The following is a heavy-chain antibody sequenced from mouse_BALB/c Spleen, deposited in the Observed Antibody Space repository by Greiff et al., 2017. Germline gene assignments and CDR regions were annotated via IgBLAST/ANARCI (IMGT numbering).Heavy chain of an antibody. Sequence: EAQLQESGPSLVKPSQSLSLSCSVTGYTITSCYWNWIRKFPGNKLEYMGYISYSGCTYYYPSRKSRISITRDTSKNQYYLQLNSVTTEDTATYYCANHYAWFAYWGQGTLVTVSA. J-gene: IGHJ3*01. D-gene: IGHD1-2*01. CDR3: ANHYAWFAY. CDR1: GYTITSCY. CDR2: ISYSGCT. V-gene: IGHV3-8*02.